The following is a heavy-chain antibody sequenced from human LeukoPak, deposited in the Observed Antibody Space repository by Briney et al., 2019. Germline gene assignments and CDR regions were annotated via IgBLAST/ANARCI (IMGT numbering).Heavy chain of an antibody. CDR3: ARVTREYSSSYMFDY. Sequence: ASVKVSCKASGYTFTGYYMHWVRQAPGQGLEWMGWINPNSGGTNYAQKFQGRVTMTRDTSISTAYMELGRLRSDDTAVYYCARVTREYSSSYMFDYWGQGTLVTVSS. CDR1: GYTFTGYY. V-gene: IGHV1-2*02. D-gene: IGHD6-6*01. CDR2: INPNSGGT. J-gene: IGHJ4*02.